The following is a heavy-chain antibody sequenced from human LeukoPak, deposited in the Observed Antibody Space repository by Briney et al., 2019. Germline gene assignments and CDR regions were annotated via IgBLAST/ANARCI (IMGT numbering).Heavy chain of an antibody. D-gene: IGHD6-13*01. J-gene: IGHJ4*02. CDR3: ARDPAIAATKYYFDY. CDR2: IWYDGSNK. Sequence: PGGSLRLSCAASGFTFSSYGIHWVRQAPGKELEWVAVIWYDGSNKYYADSVKGRFTISRDNPKNTLYLQMNSLRAEDTAVYYCARDPAIAATKYYFDYWGQGTLVTVSS. V-gene: IGHV3-33*01. CDR1: GFTFSSYG.